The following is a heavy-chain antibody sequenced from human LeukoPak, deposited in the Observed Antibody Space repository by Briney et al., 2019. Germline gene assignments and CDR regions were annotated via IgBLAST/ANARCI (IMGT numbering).Heavy chain of an antibody. D-gene: IGHD3-22*01. J-gene: IGHJ4*02. V-gene: IGHV3-74*01. Sequence: PGGSLRLSCAASGFTFSSYWMRCVRQAPRKGQGWVSRINSDGSSTNYADSVKGRFTISRDNAKNSLYLQMNSLRAEDTAVYYCASVYNSSGPFDYWGQGTLVTVSS. CDR3: ASVYNSSGPFDY. CDR2: INSDGSST. CDR1: GFTFSSYW.